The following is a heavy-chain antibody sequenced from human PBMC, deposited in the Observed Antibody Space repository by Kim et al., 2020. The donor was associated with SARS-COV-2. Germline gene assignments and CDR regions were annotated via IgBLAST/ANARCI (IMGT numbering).Heavy chain of an antibody. V-gene: IGHV3-30*02. D-gene: IGHD1-7*01. Sequence: SVKGLFTISRDNTKNTLYLHMNSLRAEDTAVYYCAKDGGVTGTTFAFDIWGQGTMVTVSS. CDR3: AKDGGVTGTTFAFDI. J-gene: IGHJ3*02.